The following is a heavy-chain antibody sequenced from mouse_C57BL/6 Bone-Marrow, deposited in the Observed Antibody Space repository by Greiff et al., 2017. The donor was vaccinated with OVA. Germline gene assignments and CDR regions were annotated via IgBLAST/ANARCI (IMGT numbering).Heavy chain of an antibody. Sequence: VQLQQPGAELVKPGASVKMSCKASGYTFTSYWITWVMQRPGQGLEWIGDIYPGSGSTNYNEKFKSKATLTLDTSSSTAYMQLSSLTSEDSAVYYFARYGGYWGQGTTLTVSS. CDR2: IYPGSGST. V-gene: IGHV1-55*01. CDR1: GYTFTSYW. CDR3: ARYGGY. D-gene: IGHD1-1*02. J-gene: IGHJ2*01.